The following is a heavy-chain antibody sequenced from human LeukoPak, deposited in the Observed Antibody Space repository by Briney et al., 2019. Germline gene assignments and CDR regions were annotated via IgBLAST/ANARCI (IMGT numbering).Heavy chain of an antibody. CDR3: VRVVPVHEYYNSYMDV. Sequence: PGGSLRLSCEASGFPFMTYAMNWVRQSPGKGLEWVAFLTRGSSNIQYAESVKGRFTISRDNGKDSLFLQMNSLRAEDTAVYYCVRVVPVHEYYNSYMDVWGKGTTVTVSS. J-gene: IGHJ6*03. CDR2: LTRGSSNI. V-gene: IGHV3-48*01. D-gene: IGHD1-1*01. CDR1: GFPFMTYA.